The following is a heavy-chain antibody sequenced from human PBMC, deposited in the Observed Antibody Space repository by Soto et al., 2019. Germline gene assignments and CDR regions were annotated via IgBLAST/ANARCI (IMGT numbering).Heavy chain of an antibody. CDR2: IIPMFGIP. V-gene: IGHV1-69*01. Sequence: QVQLVQSGAEVKKPGSSVKVSCRASGGTLNKHAITWVRRAPGQGLEWLGGIIPMFGIPNYPQKFQGRVTITADDSTNTAHMELLGLTADDTAVYYCARGGTSGWLKGAYDVWGQVTMVTVSS. D-gene: IGHD6-19*01. CDR1: GGTLNKHA. CDR3: ARGGTSGWLKGAYDV. J-gene: IGHJ3*01.